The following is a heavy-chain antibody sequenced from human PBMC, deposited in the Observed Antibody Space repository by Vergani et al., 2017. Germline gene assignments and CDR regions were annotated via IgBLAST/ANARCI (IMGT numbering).Heavy chain of an antibody. Sequence: EVQLVESGGGLVQPGGSLRLSCAASGFTFSSYWMSWVRQAPGKGLEWVANIKQDGSEKYYVDSVKGRFTISRDNAKNSLYLQMNSLRAEDTAVYYCAATRTGTTLYYYYYMDVWGKGTTVTVSS. CDR1: GFTFSSYW. CDR3: AATRTGTTLYYYYYMDV. CDR2: IKQDGSEK. D-gene: IGHD1-1*01. V-gene: IGHV3-7*03. J-gene: IGHJ6*03.